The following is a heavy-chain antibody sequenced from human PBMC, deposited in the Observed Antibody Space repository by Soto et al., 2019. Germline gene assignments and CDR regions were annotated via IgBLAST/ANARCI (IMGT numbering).Heavy chain of an antibody. CDR2: ISGSGDST. D-gene: IGHD1-26*01. CDR3: ARRGSGSYYDY. CDR1: GFTFSSYA. Sequence: EVPLLESGGGLVQPGGSLRLSCAASGFTFSSYAMSWVRQAPGKGLEWVSVISGSGDSTYYADSVKGRFTISRDNYKNTLYLQMNSLRAEDTAVYYCARRGSGSYYDYWGQGTLVTVSS. J-gene: IGHJ4*02. V-gene: IGHV3-23*01.